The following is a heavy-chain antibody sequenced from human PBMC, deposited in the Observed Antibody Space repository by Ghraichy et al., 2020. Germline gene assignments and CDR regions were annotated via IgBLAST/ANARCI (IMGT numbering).Heavy chain of an antibody. Sequence: GESLNISCAASGFTFSDYSMNWVRQAPGKGLGWVSYISSSTSTIYYADSVKGRFTISRDNARNSLYLQMNSLRDEDTAVYYCARGKWGPRQGQGWYFDLWGRGTLVTVSS. CDR1: GFTFSDYS. CDR3: ARGKWGPRQGQGWYFDL. D-gene: IGHD1-26*01. J-gene: IGHJ2*01. CDR2: ISSSTSTI. V-gene: IGHV3-48*02.